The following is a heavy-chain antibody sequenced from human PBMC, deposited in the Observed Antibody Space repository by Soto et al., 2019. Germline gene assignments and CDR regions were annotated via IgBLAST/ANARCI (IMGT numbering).Heavy chain of an antibody. Sequence: ASVKVSCKASGYTFTSYAMHWVRQAPGQRLEWMGWINAGNGNTKYSQKFQGRVTITRDTSASTAYMELSSLRSEDTAVYYCARETYYDFWSGPYYGMDVWGPGTTVTVSS. J-gene: IGHJ6*02. CDR3: ARETYYDFWSGPYYGMDV. CDR1: GYTFTSYA. V-gene: IGHV1-3*01. CDR2: INAGNGNT. D-gene: IGHD3-3*01.